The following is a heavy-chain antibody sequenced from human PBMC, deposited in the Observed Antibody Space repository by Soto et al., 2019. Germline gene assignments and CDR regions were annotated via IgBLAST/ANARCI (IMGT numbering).Heavy chain of an antibody. CDR1: GFTFSSYG. D-gene: IGHD3-10*01. J-gene: IGHJ5*02. CDR2: ISYDGSNK. V-gene: IGHV3-30*18. CDR3: AKDAGRQRNATSPNGFHP. Sequence: QAGCSPRISSAASGFTFSSYGMHWVRQAPGKGLEWVAVISYDGSNKYYADSVKGRFTISRDNSKNTLYLQMNSLRAEDTAVYYCAKDAGRQRNATSPNGFHPWGQGTLGT.